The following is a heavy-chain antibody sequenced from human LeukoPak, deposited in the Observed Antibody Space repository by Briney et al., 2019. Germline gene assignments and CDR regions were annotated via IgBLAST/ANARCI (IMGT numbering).Heavy chain of an antibody. V-gene: IGHV3-21*01. CDR1: GFTFSSYS. Sequence: GGSLRLSCAASGFTFSSYSMNWVRQAPGKGLEWVSSISSSSSYIYYADSVKGRFTISRDNAKNSLYLQMNSLRAEDTAVYYSLIRVMWGEYYYYGMDVWGQGTTVTVSS. CDR3: LIRVMWGEYYYYGMDV. D-gene: IGHD3-10*02. J-gene: IGHJ6*02. CDR2: ISSSSSYI.